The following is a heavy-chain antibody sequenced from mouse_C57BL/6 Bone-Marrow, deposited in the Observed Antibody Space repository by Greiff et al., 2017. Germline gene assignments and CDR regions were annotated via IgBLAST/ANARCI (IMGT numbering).Heavy chain of an antibody. V-gene: IGHV5-12*01. CDR1: GFTFSDYY. Sequence: EVKLMESGGGLVQPGGSLKLSCAASGFTFSDYYMYWVRQTPEKRLEWVAYLSNGGGSTYYPDTVKGRFTISRDNAKNTLYLQMSRLKSEDTAMYYCARLTWFAYWGQGTLVTVSA. J-gene: IGHJ3*01. CDR3: ARLTWFAY. CDR2: LSNGGGST.